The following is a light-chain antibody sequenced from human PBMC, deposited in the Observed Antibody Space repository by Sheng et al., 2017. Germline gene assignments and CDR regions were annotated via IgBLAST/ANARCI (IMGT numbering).Light chain of an antibody. V-gene: IGKV3-20*01. J-gene: IGKJ2*01. Sequence: ENVLTQSPGTLSLSPGERATLSCRASQSVNNNYLAWYLQKPGQAPRLLIYGASSRATGIPDRFSGSGSGTDFTLTVSRLEPEDFAVYYCQQCNNWPYTFGQGTKLEI. CDR3: QQCNNWPYT. CDR2: GAS. CDR1: QSVNNNY.